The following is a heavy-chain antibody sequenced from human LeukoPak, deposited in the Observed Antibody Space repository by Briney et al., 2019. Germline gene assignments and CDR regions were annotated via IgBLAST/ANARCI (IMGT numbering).Heavy chain of an antibody. Sequence: KTSETLSLTCAVNGGSFSDYLWTWIRQSPGKGLEWIGEINQGGRTNFNPSLKSRVTISADRSKYHFSLTLRSVTVADTAVYYCARGKRVWFGELMTSFSYFYIDVWGRGTTVIVSS. D-gene: IGHD3-10*01. V-gene: IGHV4-34*01. J-gene: IGHJ6*03. CDR2: INQGGRT. CDR1: GGSFSDYL. CDR3: ARGKRVWFGELMTSFSYFYIDV.